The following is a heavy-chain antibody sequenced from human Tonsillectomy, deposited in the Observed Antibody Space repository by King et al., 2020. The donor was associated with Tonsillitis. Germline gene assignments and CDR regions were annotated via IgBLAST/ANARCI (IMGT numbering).Heavy chain of an antibody. CDR3: ARDQGGYCTHGVCSPFDY. J-gene: IGHJ4*02. D-gene: IGHD2-8*01. Sequence: VQLVESGGGVVQPGRSLRLSCAASGFTFSSYAMHWVRQAPGKGLEWVAVISYDGSNKYYADSVKGRFTISRDNSKNTLYLHMNSLRPEDTAVYYCARDQGGYCTHGVCSPFDYWGQGTLVTVSS. V-gene: IGHV3-30*04. CDR2: ISYDGSNK. CDR1: GFTFSSYA.